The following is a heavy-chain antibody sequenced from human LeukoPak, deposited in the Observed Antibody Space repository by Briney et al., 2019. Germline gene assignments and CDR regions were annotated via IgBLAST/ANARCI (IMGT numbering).Heavy chain of an antibody. Sequence: ASVKVSCKASGYTFTSYYMHWVRQAPGQGLEWMGIINPSGGSTSYAQKFQGRVTMTRDTSTSTVYMELSSLRSEDTAVYYCARFPNTAMAMGLEYYYYGMDVWGQGTTVTVSS. CDR3: ARFPNTAMAMGLEYYYYGMDV. J-gene: IGHJ6*02. CDR1: GYTFTSYY. V-gene: IGHV1-46*01. D-gene: IGHD5-18*01. CDR2: INPSGGST.